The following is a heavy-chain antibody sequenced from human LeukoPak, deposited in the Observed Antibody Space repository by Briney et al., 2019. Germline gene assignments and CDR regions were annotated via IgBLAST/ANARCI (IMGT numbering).Heavy chain of an antibody. CDR2: IKQDGSEK. J-gene: IGHJ4*02. CDR1: GFTFSSYW. CDR3: ARFPGYCSGGSCYPGEYFDY. V-gene: IGHV3-7*04. Sequence: GGSLRLSRAASGFTFSSYWTSWVRQAPGKGLEWVANIKQDGSEKYYVDSVKGRFTISRDNAKNSLYLQMNSLRAEGTAVYYCARFPGYCSGGSCYPGEYFDYWGQGTLVTVSS. D-gene: IGHD2-15*01.